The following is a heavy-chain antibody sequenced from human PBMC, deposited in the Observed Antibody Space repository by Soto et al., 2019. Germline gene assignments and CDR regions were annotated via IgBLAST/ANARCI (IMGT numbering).Heavy chain of an antibody. V-gene: IGHV3-48*04. CDR1: GFTFSSYS. CDR3: ARDGGSSDAFDI. CDR2: ISSSSSTI. J-gene: IGHJ3*02. Sequence: GGSLLSCAASGFTFSSYSMNWVRQAPGKGLEWVSYISSSSSTIYYADSVKGRFTISRDNAKNSLYLQMNSLRAEDTAVYYCARDGGSSDAFDIWGQGTMVTVSS. D-gene: IGHD3-16*01.